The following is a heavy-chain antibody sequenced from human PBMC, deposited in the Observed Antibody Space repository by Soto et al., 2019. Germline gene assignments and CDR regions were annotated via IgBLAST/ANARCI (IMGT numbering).Heavy chain of an antibody. D-gene: IGHD6-6*01. Sequence: GGSLRLSCAASGFTFSSYSMNWVRQAPGKGLEWVSSISSSSSYIYYADSVKGRFTISRDNAKNSLYLQMNSLRAEDTAVYYCARGGSGQLPVDYWGQGTLVTVSS. J-gene: IGHJ4*02. V-gene: IGHV3-21*01. CDR1: GFTFSSYS. CDR3: ARGGSGQLPVDY. CDR2: ISSSSSYI.